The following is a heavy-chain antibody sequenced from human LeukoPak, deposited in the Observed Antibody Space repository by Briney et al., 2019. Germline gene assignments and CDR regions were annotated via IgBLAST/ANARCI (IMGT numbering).Heavy chain of an antibody. CDR3: ARDFTYYYDSSGYYDY. CDR2: ISAYNGNT. J-gene: IGHJ4*02. Sequence: ASVKVSCKASGGTFSSYAISWVRQAPGQGLEWVGWISAYNGNTNYAQKFQGRVTLTTDTSTSTAYMELRSLRSDDTAVYYCARDFTYYYDSSGYYDYWGQGTLVTVS. D-gene: IGHD3-22*01. CDR1: GGTFSSYA. V-gene: IGHV1-18*01.